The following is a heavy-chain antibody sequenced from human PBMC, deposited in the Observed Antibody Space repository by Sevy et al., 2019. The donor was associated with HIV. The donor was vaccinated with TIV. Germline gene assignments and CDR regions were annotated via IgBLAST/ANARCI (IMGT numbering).Heavy chain of an antibody. V-gene: IGHV3-33*06. Sequence: GGSLRLSCAASGFTFSSYGMHWVRQAPGKGLEWVAVIWYDGSNKYYADSVKGRFTISRDNSKNTLYLQMNSPRAEDTAGYYWAKLGELSGDYWGQGTLVTVSS. CDR2: IWYDGSNK. D-gene: IGHD3-10*01. CDR3: AKLGELSGDY. CDR1: GFTFSSYG. J-gene: IGHJ4*02.